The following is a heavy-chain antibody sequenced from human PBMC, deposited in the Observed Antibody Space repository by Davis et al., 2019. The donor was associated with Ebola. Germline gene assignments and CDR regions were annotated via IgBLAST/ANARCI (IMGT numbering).Heavy chain of an antibody. CDR1: RGTFRSYV. CDR2: ILPVFGTA. D-gene: IGHD6-13*01. CDR3: AREGVAAAALYYYYDMDV. V-gene: IGHV1-69*13. Sequence: SVTVSCKASRGTFRSYVISWVRQAPGQGLEWMGGILPVFGTANYQQKFQGRVTITADESTSTAFMELSILRSEDTAVYYCAREGVAAAALYYYYDMDVWGQGTTVTVSS. J-gene: IGHJ6*02.